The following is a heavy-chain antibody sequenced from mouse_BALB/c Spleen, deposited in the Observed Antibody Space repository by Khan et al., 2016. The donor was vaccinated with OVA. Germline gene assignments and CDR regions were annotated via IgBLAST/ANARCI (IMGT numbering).Heavy chain of an antibody. CDR2: ISGDSSTI. CDR1: GFTFSSFG. D-gene: IGHD1-1*01. CDR3: ARSYFYGYYFDQ. V-gene: IGHV5-17*02. J-gene: IGHJ2*01. Sequence: EVELVESGGGLVQPGGSRKFSCVASGFTFSSFGMHWVRQAPEKGLEWVAYISGDSSTIYYTDTVKGRFTISRDNPKNTLFPQMTSLRSEDMAMYYCARSYFYGYYFDQWGQGTTLTVSS.